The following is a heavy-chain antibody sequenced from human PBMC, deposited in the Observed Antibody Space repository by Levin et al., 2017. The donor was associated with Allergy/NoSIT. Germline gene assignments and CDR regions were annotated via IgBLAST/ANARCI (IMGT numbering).Heavy chain of an antibody. V-gene: IGHV1-24*01. Sequence: ASVKVSCKVSGYTLTELSMHWVRQAPGKGLEWMGGFDPEDGETIYAQKFQGRVTMTEDTSTDTAYMELSSLRSEDTAVYYCATIFVGAGAFDIWGQGTMVTVSS. CDR3: ATIFVGAGAFDI. CDR1: GYTLTELS. D-gene: IGHD3-3*01. J-gene: IGHJ3*02. CDR2: FDPEDGET.